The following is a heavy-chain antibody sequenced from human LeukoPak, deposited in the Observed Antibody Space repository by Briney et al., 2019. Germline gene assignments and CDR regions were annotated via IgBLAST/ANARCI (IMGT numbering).Heavy chain of an antibody. Sequence: ASVKVSCKASGYTFTGYYMHWVRQAPGQGLEWMGWISAYNGNTNYAQKLQGRVTMTTDTSTSTAYMELRSLRSDDTAVYYCARDLRYFDWLLSPYHYFDYWGQGTLVTVSS. CDR1: GYTFTGYY. CDR3: ARDLRYFDWLLSPYHYFDY. CDR2: ISAYNGNT. V-gene: IGHV1-18*04. D-gene: IGHD3-9*01. J-gene: IGHJ4*02.